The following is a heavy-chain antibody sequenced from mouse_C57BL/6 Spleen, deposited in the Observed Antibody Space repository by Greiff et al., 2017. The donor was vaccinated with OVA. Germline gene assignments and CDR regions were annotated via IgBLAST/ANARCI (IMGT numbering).Heavy chain of an antibody. CDR3: ARVDGNLYYFDY. D-gene: IGHD2-1*01. Sequence: VQLKQPGAELVKPGASVKLSCKASGYTFTSYWMHWVKQRPGQGLEWIGMIHPNSGSTNYNEKFKSKATLTVDKSSSTAYMQLSSLTSEDSAVYYCARVDGNLYYFDYWGQGTTLTVSS. V-gene: IGHV1-64*01. CDR2: IHPNSGST. CDR1: GYTFTSYW. J-gene: IGHJ2*01.